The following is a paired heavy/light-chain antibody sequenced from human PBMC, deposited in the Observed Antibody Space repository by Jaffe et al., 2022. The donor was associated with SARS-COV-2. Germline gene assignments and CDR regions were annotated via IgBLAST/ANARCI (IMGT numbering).Light chain of an antibody. Sequence: DIQMTQSPSSLSASVGDRVTITCRASQSISTYLNWYQQRPGKAPKFLIYAASRLQSGVPSRFSGSGSGTDFTLTITSLQPEDFATYYCQHSGSFSWTFGQGTKVEIK. CDR2: AAS. CDR3: QHSGSFSWT. J-gene: IGKJ1*01. V-gene: IGKV1-39*01. CDR1: QSISTY.
Heavy chain of an antibody. V-gene: IGHV4-61*02. J-gene: IGHJ4*02. CDR2: IYPSGST. CDR1: GGSIRSGSYY. D-gene: IGHD3-16*01. CDR3: ARVLNSDDGGADY. Sequence: QVQLQESGPGLVKPSQTLSLTCTVSGGSIRSGSYYWSWIRQPAGKGLEWIGRIYPSGSTHYNPSLESRVTISVDMSKNQFSLKLSSVAAADTAVYYCARVLNSDDGGADYWGQGTLVTVSS.